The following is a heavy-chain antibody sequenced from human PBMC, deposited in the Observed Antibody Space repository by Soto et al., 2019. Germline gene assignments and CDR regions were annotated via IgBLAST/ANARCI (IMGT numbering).Heavy chain of an antibody. D-gene: IGHD4-17*01. CDR1: GFTFIDHY. V-gene: IGHV3-72*01. Sequence: EVQLVESGGGLVQPGGSLRLSCAASGFTFIDHYMDWVRQAPRKGLEWVGRTRNKTKSYTREYAASVKGRFTISRDDSKKSLYLQMNSLKTEDTAVYYCARPGDYGGYYYYYGMDVWGQGTTVTVSS. J-gene: IGHJ6*02. CDR2: TRNKTKSYTR. CDR3: ARPGDYGGYYYYYGMDV.